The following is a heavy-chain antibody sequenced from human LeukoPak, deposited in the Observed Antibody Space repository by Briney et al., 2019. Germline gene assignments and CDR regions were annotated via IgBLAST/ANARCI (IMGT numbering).Heavy chain of an antibody. CDR3: AKDYYGRRGYFDY. J-gene: IGHJ4*02. CDR2: IDRGVGST. D-gene: IGHD3-10*01. Sequence: GGSLRLSCAASGFTFSSYDLSWVRQAPGKGLECVAAIDRGVGSTYYADSVKGRFTISRDNSKNTLYLQMNSLRAEDTAVYYCAKDYYGRRGYFDYWGQGTLVTVSS. V-gene: IGHV3-23*01. CDR1: GFTFSSYD.